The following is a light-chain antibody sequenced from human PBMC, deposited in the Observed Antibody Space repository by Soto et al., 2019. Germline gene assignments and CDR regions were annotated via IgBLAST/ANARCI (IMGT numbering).Light chain of an antibody. CDR3: FSYAGSSTFV. CDR1: SSDVGSYNL. Sequence: QSALTQPASVSGSPGPSITISCTGTSSDVGSYNLVSWYQQHPGKAPKLMIYEGSKRPSGVSNRFSGSKSGNTASLTISGLQAEDEADYYCFSYAGSSTFVFGGGTKLTVL. V-gene: IGLV2-23*03. CDR2: EGS. J-gene: IGLJ2*01.